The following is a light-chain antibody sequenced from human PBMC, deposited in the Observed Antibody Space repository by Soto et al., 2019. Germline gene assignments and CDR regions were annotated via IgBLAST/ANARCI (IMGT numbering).Light chain of an antibody. CDR3: QQRSNWPLT. CDR2: DAS. V-gene: IGKV3-11*01. CDR1: QRMSSY. Sequence: EIVLTQSPATLSLSPGERATLSCRASQRMSSYLAWYQHKPGQAPRLLIYDASNRATGLPARFSGSGSGTDFNPTISSLEHDDFAVYYCQQRSNWPLTFGGGTKVEIK. J-gene: IGKJ4*01.